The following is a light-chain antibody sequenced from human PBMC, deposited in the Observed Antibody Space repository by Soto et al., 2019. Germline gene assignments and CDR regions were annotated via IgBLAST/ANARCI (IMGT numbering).Light chain of an antibody. Sequence: AIRMTQSPSSFSASTGDRVTITCRASQDISSYLAWYQQKVWKAHKLLIYAAATLQRGAPSRFSVSGSGTDFTLTISRLQSEDFATYYCQQYFSYPYTFGQGTKLEI. CDR3: QQYFSYPYT. CDR2: AAA. J-gene: IGKJ2*01. V-gene: IGKV1-8*01. CDR1: QDISSY.